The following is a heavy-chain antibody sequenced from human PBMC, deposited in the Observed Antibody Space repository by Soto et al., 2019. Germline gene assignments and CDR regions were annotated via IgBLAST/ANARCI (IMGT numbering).Heavy chain of an antibody. V-gene: IGHV3-33*06. CDR3: AKDVLLWFGELTYYFDY. D-gene: IGHD3-10*01. J-gene: IGHJ4*02. CDR1: GFTFSSYG. CDR2: IWYDGSNK. Sequence: QVQLVESGGGVVQPGRSLRLSCAASGFTFSSYGMHWVRQAPGKGLEWVAVIWYDGSNKYYADSVKGRFPISRDNSKNTLYLQMNSLRAEDTAVYYCAKDVLLWFGELTYYFDYWGQGTLVTVSS.